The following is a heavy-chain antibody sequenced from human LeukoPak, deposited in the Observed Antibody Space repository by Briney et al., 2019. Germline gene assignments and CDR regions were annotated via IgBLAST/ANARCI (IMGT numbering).Heavy chain of an antibody. Sequence: GASAKVSCKASGYTFTGYYMHWVRQAPGQGLEWMGWINPNSGGTNYAQKFQGRVTMARDTSISTAYMELSRLRSDDTAVYYCARVGPGNGPHYYDSSGYWPNFDYWGQGTLVTVSS. D-gene: IGHD3-22*01. J-gene: IGHJ4*02. V-gene: IGHV1-2*02. CDR2: INPNSGGT. CDR1: GYTFTGYY. CDR3: ARVGPGNGPHYYDSSGYWPNFDY.